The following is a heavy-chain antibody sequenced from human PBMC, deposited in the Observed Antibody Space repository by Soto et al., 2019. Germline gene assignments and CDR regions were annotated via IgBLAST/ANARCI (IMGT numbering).Heavy chain of an antibody. CDR1: GGSISTGGYY. J-gene: IGHJ4*02. D-gene: IGHD4-17*01. CDR2: IYYSGST. Sequence: QVQLQASGPGLVKPSQTLSLTCTVSGGSISTGGYYWTWIRQHPGKGLEWIGYIYYSGSTYYNPSLMSRVTISVDTSKNQFSLKLSSVTAADTAVYYCARGLSVTLFDNWGQGTLVTVSS. V-gene: IGHV4-31*03. CDR3: ARGLSVTLFDN.